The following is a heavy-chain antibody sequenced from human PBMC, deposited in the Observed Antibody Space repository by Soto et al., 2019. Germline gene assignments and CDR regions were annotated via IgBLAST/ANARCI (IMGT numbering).Heavy chain of an antibody. CDR2: ISGGGGST. CDR1: GFTFSRYA. D-gene: IGHD4-17*01. J-gene: IGHJ6*02. Sequence: EVQLLESGGGLVQPGGSLRLSCAASGFTFSRYAMTWVRQAPGKGLEWVSGISGGGGSTYYADSVKGRFTISRDNSKNTLCLQMNSLRAEDTAVYYCAKDRTTVDSHYGRDVWGQGTTVTVSS. V-gene: IGHV3-23*01. CDR3: AKDRTTVDSHYGRDV.